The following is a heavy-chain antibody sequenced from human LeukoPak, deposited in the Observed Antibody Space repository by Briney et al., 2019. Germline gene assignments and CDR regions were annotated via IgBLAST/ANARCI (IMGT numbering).Heavy chain of an antibody. CDR2: ISINGDNR. Sequence: PGGSLRLSCAAAGFTFTTYSMHRVRQAPGKGLEYVSGISINGDNRYYANSVKGRFTISRDNSKNTVWLQMGSLRPEDTGVYFCVRGRGDTSARPFFDYRGGQGSLITVSS. J-gene: IGHJ4*02. D-gene: IGHD3/OR15-3a*01. CDR3: VRGRGDTSARPFFDYR. V-gene: IGHV3-64*01. CDR1: GFTFTTYS.